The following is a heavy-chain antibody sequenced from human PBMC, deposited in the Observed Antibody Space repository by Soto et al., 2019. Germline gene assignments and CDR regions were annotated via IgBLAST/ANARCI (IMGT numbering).Heavy chain of an antibody. V-gene: IGHV4-39*01. CDR2: IYYSGST. Sequence: QLQLQESGPGLVKPSETLSLTCTVSGGSISSSSYYWGWIRQPPGKGLEWIGSIYYSGSTYYNPSLKSRVTISVDTSKNQFPLKLSAVTAADTAVYYCASLFCTSCCCYFDYWGQGTLVTVSS. D-gene: IGHD2-2*01. J-gene: IGHJ4*02. CDR3: ASLFCTSCCCYFDY. CDR1: GGSISSSSYY.